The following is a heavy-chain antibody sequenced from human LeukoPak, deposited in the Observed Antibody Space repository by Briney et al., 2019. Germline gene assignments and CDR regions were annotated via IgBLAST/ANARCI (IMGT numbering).Heavy chain of an antibody. CDR1: GFTFSSYE. CDR3: ASSYVWGSYRYNTAYYFDY. Sequence: GASLRLSCAASGFTFSSYEMNWVRQAPGKGLEWVSYISSSGSTIYYADSVKGRFTISRDNAKNSLYLQMNSLRAEDTAVYYCASSYVWGSYRYNTAYYFDYWGQGTLVTVSS. CDR2: ISSSGSTI. J-gene: IGHJ4*02. D-gene: IGHD3-16*02. V-gene: IGHV3-48*03.